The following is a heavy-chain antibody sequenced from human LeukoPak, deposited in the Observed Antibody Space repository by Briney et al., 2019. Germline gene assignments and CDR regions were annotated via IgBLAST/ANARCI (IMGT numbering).Heavy chain of an antibody. V-gene: IGHV4-59*01. Sequence: TPSETLSLTCTVSGGSISRYYWSWIRQPPGKGLEWIGYIYYSGSTNYNPSLKSRVIISVDTSKNQFSLKVSSVSAADTAVYYCASITREAFDIWGQGTMVTVSS. CDR1: GGSISRYY. J-gene: IGHJ3*02. CDR2: IYYSGST. CDR3: ASITREAFDI. D-gene: IGHD3-10*01.